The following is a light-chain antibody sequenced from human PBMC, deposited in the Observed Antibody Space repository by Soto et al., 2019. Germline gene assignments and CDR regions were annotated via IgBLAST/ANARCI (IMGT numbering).Light chain of an antibody. CDR1: HIVPSTY. V-gene: IGKV3-20*01. CDR2: GAS. Sequence: EIVLTQSPGSLSLSPGERATLSCRASHIVPSTYLPWYQHKPGQPPRVLIYGASNRVTGIPDRFSGSGSGTDFTLTISRLEPEDFALYFCQQCATSPWTFGQGTKVEIK. J-gene: IGKJ1*01. CDR3: QQCATSPWT.